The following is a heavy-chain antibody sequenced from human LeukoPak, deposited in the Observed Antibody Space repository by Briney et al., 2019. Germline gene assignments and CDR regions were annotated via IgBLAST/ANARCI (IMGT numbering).Heavy chain of an antibody. CDR3: AKDSYDSSGYYPYYYYYGMDV. Sequence: GRSLRLSCAASGFTFSSYAMHWVRQAPGKGLEWVAVISYDGSNKYYADSVKGRFTISRDNSKNTLYLQMNSLRAEDTAVYYCAKDSYDSSGYYPYYYYYGMDVWGQGTTVTVSS. V-gene: IGHV3-30*04. CDR1: GFTFSSYA. CDR2: ISYDGSNK. J-gene: IGHJ6*02. D-gene: IGHD3-22*01.